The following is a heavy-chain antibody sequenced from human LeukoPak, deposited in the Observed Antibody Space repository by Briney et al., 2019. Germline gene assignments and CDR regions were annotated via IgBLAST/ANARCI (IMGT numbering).Heavy chain of an antibody. V-gene: IGHV3-23*01. CDR3: APRRYDSSGFYLP. D-gene: IGHD3-22*01. CDR2: ISGSGGST. CDR1: GFTFSSYA. J-gene: IGHJ5*02. Sequence: GGSLRLSCAASGFTFSSYAMSWVRQAPGKGLEWVSAISGSGGSTYYADSVKGRFTISRGNSKNTLYLQMNSLRAEDTAVYYCAPRRYDSSGFYLPWGQETLVTVSS.